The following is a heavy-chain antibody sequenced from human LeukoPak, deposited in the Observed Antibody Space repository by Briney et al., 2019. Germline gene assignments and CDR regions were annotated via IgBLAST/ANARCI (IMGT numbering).Heavy chain of an antibody. Sequence: PWASLRLSCAASGFTFSSYAMSWVRQAPGKGLEWVSAISGSGGSTYYADSVKGRFTISRDNSKNTLYLQMNSLRAEDTAVYYCAKPIVGATVENFQHWGQGTLVTVSS. D-gene: IGHD1-26*01. CDR3: AKPIVGATVENFQH. V-gene: IGHV3-23*01. J-gene: IGHJ1*01. CDR2: ISGSGGST. CDR1: GFTFSSYA.